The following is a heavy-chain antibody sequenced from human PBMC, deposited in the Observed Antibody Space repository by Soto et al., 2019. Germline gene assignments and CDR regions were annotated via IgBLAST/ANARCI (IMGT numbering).Heavy chain of an antibody. CDR3: ALEASVLSPAAKPSRFGS. D-gene: IGHD2-2*01. Sequence: ASVKVSCKGFGYSFMKYGINCGRQAPGQGLKWVGWISPYSGYIHSAQKFHGRLTLTTDTAASTAYMELRILRSADTHPYYFALEASVLSPAAKPSRFGSWDQGTMCTVSS. CDR2: ISPYSGYI. J-gene: IGHJ4*02. V-gene: IGHV1-18*01. CDR1: GYSFMKYG.